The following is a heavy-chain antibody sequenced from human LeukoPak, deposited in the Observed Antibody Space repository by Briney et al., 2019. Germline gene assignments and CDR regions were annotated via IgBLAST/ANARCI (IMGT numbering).Heavy chain of an antibody. CDR3: TKERGGGGRRINLMVGGYGP. V-gene: IGHV3-30*18. CDR1: GFTFSRHG. Sequence: QAGGSLRLSCAPSGFTFSRHGMHWVRQAPGKGLEWVAAISYHGRDKYYADAVSGRFTISRDNSKNTLHLEMNSLRTDDTAVYYCTKERGGGGRRINLMVGGYGPWGQGTQVTVSS. CDR2: ISYHGRDK. J-gene: IGHJ5*02. D-gene: IGHD3-22*01.